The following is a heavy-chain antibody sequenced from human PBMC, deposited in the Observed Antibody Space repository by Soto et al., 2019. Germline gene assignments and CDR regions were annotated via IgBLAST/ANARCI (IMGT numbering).Heavy chain of an antibody. CDR1: GSSFSGYY. CDR2: VSPNSGST. J-gene: IGHJ6*02. V-gene: IGHV1-2*02. CDR3: ARGGNLEYSSPGGDYYYAMDV. D-gene: IGHD3-22*01. Sequence: ASVKVSCKASGSSFSGYYIHWVRQAPGQGLEWMGRVSPNSGSTSYAQKFQGRVTVTWDTSFTTAYLELNSLRSDDSAMYWCARGGNLEYSSPGGDYYYAMDVWG.